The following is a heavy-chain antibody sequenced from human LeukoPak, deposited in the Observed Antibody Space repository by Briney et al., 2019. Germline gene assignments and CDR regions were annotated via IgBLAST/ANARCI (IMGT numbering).Heavy chain of an antibody. Sequence: PSETLSLTCTVSGGSISSYYWSWIRQPAGKGLEWIGRIYTSGSTNYNPSLKSRVTMSVDTSKSQFSLKLSSVTAADTAVYYCARGRRGSYLVSYFDYWGQGTLVTVSS. CDR3: ARGRRGSYLVSYFDY. D-gene: IGHD1-26*01. CDR1: GGSISSYY. J-gene: IGHJ4*02. CDR2: IYTSGST. V-gene: IGHV4-4*07.